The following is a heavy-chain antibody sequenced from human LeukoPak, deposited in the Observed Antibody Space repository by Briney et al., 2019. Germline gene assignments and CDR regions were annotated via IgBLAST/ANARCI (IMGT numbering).Heavy chain of an antibody. V-gene: IGHV4-59*01. J-gene: IGHJ4*02. D-gene: IGHD3-10*01. CDR2: IYYSGST. CDR3: ARVGYGSGSYTEAFDY. Sequence: SETLSLTCTVSGGSISSYYWSWIRQPPGKGLEWIGYIYYSGSTNYNPSLKSPVTISVDTSKNQFSLKLSSVTAADAAVYYCARVGYGSGSYTEAFDYWGQGTLVTVSP. CDR1: GGSISSYY.